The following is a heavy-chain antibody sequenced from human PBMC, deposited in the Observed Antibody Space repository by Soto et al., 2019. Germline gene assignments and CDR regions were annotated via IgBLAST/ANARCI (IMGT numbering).Heavy chain of an antibody. V-gene: IGHV4-59*01. Sequence: SETLSLTCTVSGASITSSYWSWIRQSPEKGLEWIAYVFHTGSTNYNPSLKSRVTASVDTSKNQFYLKLRTVNAADSAVYYCARGYYDTSGQSNTFDIWGQGTMVTVSS. D-gene: IGHD3-22*01. CDR1: GASITSSY. J-gene: IGHJ3*02. CDR3: ARGYYDTSGQSNTFDI. CDR2: VFHTGST.